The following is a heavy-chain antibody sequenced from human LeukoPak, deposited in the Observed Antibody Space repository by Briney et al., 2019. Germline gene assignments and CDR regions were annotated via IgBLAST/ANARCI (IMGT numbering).Heavy chain of an antibody. Sequence: GGSLTLSCAASGFTFGTYTMNWARQAPGKGLEWVSSISISSTYSYYAHSVKGRFTMSRDNAKNKLFLQMNSLRAEDTAGYYGARDQPDTAFDYWGQGTLVTVSS. CDR1: GFTFGTYT. V-gene: IGHV3-21*01. J-gene: IGHJ4*02. CDR3: ARDQPDTAFDY. CDR2: ISISSTYS. D-gene: IGHD5-18*01.